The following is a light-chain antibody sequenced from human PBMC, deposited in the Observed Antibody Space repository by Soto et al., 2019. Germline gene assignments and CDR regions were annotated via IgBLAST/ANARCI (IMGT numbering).Light chain of an antibody. CDR3: QHYNNWPLT. J-gene: IGKJ4*01. Sequence: EIVMTQSPATLSVSPGERATLSCRASQSVNIYLAWYQQKPGQAPRLLLYGASTRATDIPASFGGSGSGTGFTFSISGLQAEDFAVYYCQHYNNWPLTFGGVTKVEI. CDR2: GAS. CDR1: QSVNIY. V-gene: IGKV3-15*01.